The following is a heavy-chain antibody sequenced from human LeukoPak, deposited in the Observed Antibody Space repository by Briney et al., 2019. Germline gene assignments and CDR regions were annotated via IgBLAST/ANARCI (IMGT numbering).Heavy chain of an antibody. CDR1: GGSISSYY. V-gene: IGHV4-59*10. Sequence: SETLSLTCAVYGGSISSYYWSWIRQPAGKGLEWIGRIYTSGSTNYNPSLKSRVTMSVDTSRNQFSLKLSSVTAADTAVYYCARVGSGSFGTLYYFDYWGQGTLVTVSS. CDR3: ARVGSGSFGTLYYFDY. CDR2: IYTSGST. J-gene: IGHJ4*02. D-gene: IGHD1-26*01.